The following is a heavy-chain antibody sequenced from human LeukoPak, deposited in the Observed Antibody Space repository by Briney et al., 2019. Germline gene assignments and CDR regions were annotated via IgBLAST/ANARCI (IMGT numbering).Heavy chain of an antibody. CDR1: GFIFCSYS. V-gene: IGHV3-48*01. J-gene: IGHJ4*02. CDR3: ARESITGDRDFDY. Sequence: GGSLRLSCAASGFIFCSYSMNWVRQAPGRGLEWISYICSGSRTIFYADSVKGRFTISRDNAKNSLYLLMNSLRADDTAVYYCARESITGDRDFDYWGQGTLITVSS. CDR2: ICSGSRTI. D-gene: IGHD7-27*01.